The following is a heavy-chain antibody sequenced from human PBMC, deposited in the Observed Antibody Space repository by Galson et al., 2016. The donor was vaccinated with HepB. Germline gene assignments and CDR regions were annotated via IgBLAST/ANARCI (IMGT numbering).Heavy chain of an antibody. D-gene: IGHD3-10*01. J-gene: IGHJ4*02. CDR3: TRDPISSPYFDL. CDR1: GFTVSGYG. Sequence: SLRLSCAASGFTVSGYGLNWVRQAPGKGLEWVASISASSDYIYYADSVRGRFIISRDNAKKSLYLQMDSLRAEDTGVYFCTRDPISSPYFDLWGQGTLVTVSS. CDR2: ISASSDYI. V-gene: IGHV3-21*01.